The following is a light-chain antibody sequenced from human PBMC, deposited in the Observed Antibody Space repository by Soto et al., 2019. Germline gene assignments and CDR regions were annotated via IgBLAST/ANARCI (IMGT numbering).Light chain of an antibody. CDR1: QSVSGD. J-gene: IGKJ5*01. V-gene: IGKV3-15*01. Sequence: EILMTQSPATLSVSPGERATLSCRASQSVSGDLAWYHHKPGQPPRLLIYDASTRALDTPARFAGSGSGTEFTLTISSLQSEDFAVYFCQQYNDWPITFGQGTRLEIK. CDR3: QQYNDWPIT. CDR2: DAS.